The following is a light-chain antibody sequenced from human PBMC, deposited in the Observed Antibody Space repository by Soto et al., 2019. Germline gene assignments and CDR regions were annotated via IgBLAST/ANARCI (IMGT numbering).Light chain of an antibody. J-gene: IGLJ2*01. CDR1: SSNIGAGYD. Sequence: QSVLTQPPSMSGAPGQRVTISCTGGSSNIGAGYDVHWYQQLPGTAPKLLIYANSNRPSGVPDRFSGSKSGTSASLAITGLLAEDESDYFCQSYDSGQSGYVVFGGGTKLTVL. CDR2: ANS. CDR3: QSYDSGQSGYVV. V-gene: IGLV1-40*01.